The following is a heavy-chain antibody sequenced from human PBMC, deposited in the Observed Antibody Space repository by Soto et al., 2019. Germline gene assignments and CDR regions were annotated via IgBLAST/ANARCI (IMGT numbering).Heavy chain of an antibody. CDR1: GFTFSSYS. V-gene: IGHV3-48*02. CDR3: ASEKNYVWGSYRSFDY. Sequence: GGSLRLSCAASGFTFSSYSMNWVRQAPGKGLEWVSYISSSSSTIYYADSVKGRFTISRDNAKNSLYLQMNSLRDEDTAVYYCASEKNYVWGSYRSFDYWGQGTLVTVSS. D-gene: IGHD3-16*02. J-gene: IGHJ4*02. CDR2: ISSSSSTI.